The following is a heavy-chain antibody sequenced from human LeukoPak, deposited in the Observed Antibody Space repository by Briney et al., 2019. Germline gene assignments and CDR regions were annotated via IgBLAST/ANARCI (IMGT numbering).Heavy chain of an antibody. V-gene: IGHV1-46*01. CDR3: MRALTISGIGPPPA. Sequence: ASVKVSCKASGSTFTKYIIHWVRQAPGQGSEWVGGIDPNGGRTFHAQKFQDRVTLTRDLSPTTVYMELSSLREEDTAVYYCMRALTISGIGPPPAWGQGTLLTVSS. CDR2: IDPNGGRT. CDR1: GSTFTKYI. D-gene: IGHD3-3*01. J-gene: IGHJ5*02.